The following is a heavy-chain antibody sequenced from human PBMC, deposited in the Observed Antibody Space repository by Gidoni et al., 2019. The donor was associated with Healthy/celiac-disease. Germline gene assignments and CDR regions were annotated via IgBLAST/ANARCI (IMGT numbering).Heavy chain of an antibody. V-gene: IGHV3-33*01. Sequence: QVQLVESGGGVVQPGRSLRLSCAASGFTFSSYGMHWVRQAPGKGLEWVAVIWYDGSNKYYADSVKGRFTISRDNSKNTLYLQMNSLRAEDTAVYYCARDSLESIAAAGFHNFDYWGQGTLVTVSS. CDR1: GFTFSSYG. CDR2: IWYDGSNK. J-gene: IGHJ4*02. D-gene: IGHD6-13*01. CDR3: ARDSLESIAAAGFHNFDY.